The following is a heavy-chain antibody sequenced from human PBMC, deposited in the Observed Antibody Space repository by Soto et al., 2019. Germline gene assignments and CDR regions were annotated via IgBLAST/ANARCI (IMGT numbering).Heavy chain of an antibody. Sequence: ASVKVSCKASGYTFTSYYIHWVRQAPGQGLEWMGIINPSGGSTSYAQKFQGRVTMTRDTSTSTVYMELSSLRSEDTAVYYCARPYYYDSSGSHGAFDIWGQGTMVTVSS. CDR1: GYTFTSYY. CDR2: INPSGGST. D-gene: IGHD3-22*01. CDR3: ARPYYYDSSGSHGAFDI. J-gene: IGHJ3*02. V-gene: IGHV1-46*01.